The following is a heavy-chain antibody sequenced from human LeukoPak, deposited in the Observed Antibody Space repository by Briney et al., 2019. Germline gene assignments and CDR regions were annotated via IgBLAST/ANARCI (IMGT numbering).Heavy chain of an antibody. D-gene: IGHD5-24*01. J-gene: IGHJ4*02. CDR2: IYSGGST. Sequence: PGGSLRLSCVVSGFIVSTNYMSWVRQAPGKGLEWVSVIYSGGSTYYADSVKGRFTISRDNSKNTLYLQMNSLRAEDTAVYYCARARDGYNYGHDYWGQGTLVTVSS. V-gene: IGHV3-53*01. CDR3: ARARDGYNYGHDY. CDR1: GFIVSTNY.